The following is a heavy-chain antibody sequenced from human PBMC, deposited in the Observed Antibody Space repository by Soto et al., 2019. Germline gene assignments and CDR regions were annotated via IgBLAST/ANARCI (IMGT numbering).Heavy chain of an antibody. V-gene: IGHV1-18*01. CDR2: ISTYTGNT. Sequence: AEASCEASVYSFTNYVINWVRQAPGQGLERMGWISTYTGNTNYAQKLQGRVTMTTDTSTSTANMELRSLRSDDTAVYYCARGYYYGSGRPTPGGMDVWGQGTTVTVSS. D-gene: IGHD3-10*01. CDR3: ARGYYYGSGRPTPGGMDV. J-gene: IGHJ6*02. CDR1: VYSFTNYV.